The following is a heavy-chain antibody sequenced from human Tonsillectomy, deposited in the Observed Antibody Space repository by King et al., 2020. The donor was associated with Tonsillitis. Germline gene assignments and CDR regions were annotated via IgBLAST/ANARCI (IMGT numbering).Heavy chain of an antibody. J-gene: IGHJ5*02. CDR1: GGSISSSSDD. CDR3: VRQGGGSSWADP. V-gene: IGHV4-39*01. Sequence: QLQESGPGLVKPSETLSLICTVSGGSISSSSDDWGWFRQPPGKRLEWIGNISYSGTSDHNPSPKSRLRSSIETSRSQFSLKLRAVTTADTARYYCVRQGGGSSWADPWGQGTQVTVSS. D-gene: IGHD6-13*01. CDR2: ISYSGTS.